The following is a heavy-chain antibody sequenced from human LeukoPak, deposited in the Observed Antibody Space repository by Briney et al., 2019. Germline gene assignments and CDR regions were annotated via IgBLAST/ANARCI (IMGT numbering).Heavy chain of an antibody. V-gene: IGHV1-18*01. CDR2: TSAYNGNT. CDR1: GYTFTSYG. CDR3: ARGGYSSNWTPIRWFDP. J-gene: IGHJ5*02. Sequence: GASVKVSCKASGYTFTSYGISWVRQAPGQGLERMGWTSAYNGNTNYAQKLQGRVTMTTDTSTSTAYMELRSLRSDDTAVYYCARGGYSSNWTPIRWFDPWGQGTLVTVSS. D-gene: IGHD6-13*01.